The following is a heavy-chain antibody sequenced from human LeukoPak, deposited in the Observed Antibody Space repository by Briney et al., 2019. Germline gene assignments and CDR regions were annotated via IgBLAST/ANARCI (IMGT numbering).Heavy chain of an antibody. CDR3: ARDRYCSGGSCPNFDY. Sequence: SETLSLTCAVYGGSFSGYYWSWSRQPPGKGLEWIGEINHSGSTNYNPSLKSRVTISVDTSKNQFSLKLSSVTAADTAVYYCARDRYCSGGSCPNFDYWGQGTLVTVSS. CDR2: INHSGST. D-gene: IGHD2-15*01. CDR1: GGSFSGYY. V-gene: IGHV4-34*01. J-gene: IGHJ4*02.